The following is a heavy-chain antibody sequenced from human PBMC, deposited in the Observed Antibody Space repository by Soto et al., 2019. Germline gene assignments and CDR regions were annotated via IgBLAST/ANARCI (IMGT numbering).Heavy chain of an antibody. J-gene: IGHJ4*02. V-gene: IGHV1-2*02. CDR1: GNTDTIYF. D-gene: IGHD1-26*01. CDR2: INSVSGGT. Sequence: ASVKVSCKASGNTDTIYFIHWLRLAPGQGLEWLGWINSVSGGTNYAHKFLGRVTMTRDRSTTTAFMELRGLRSDDTAVYYCARGGSYYALWGQGTLVTVPQ. CDR3: ARGGSYYAL.